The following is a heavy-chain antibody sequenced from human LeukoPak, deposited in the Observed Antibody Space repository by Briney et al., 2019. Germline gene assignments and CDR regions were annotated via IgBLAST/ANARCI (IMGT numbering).Heavy chain of an antibody. CDR1: GFTFDDYT. V-gene: IGHV3-53*01. D-gene: IGHD3-10*01. Sequence: GGSLRLSCAASGFTFDDYTMHWVRQAPGKGLEWVSVIYSGGSTYYADSVKGRFTISRDNSKNTLYLQMNSLRAEDTAVYYCARDLVGLYYGSGSRHAFDIWGQGTMVTVSS. CDR3: ARDLVGLYYGSGSRHAFDI. CDR2: IYSGGST. J-gene: IGHJ3*02.